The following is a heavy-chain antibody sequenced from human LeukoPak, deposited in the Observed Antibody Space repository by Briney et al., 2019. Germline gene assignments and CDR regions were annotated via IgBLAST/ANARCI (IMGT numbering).Heavy chain of an antibody. V-gene: IGHV3-74*01. CDR2: INSDGSST. J-gene: IGHJ4*02. Sequence: GGSLRLSCAASGFTFSSYWMHWVRQAPGNGLVWVSRINSDGSSTTYADSVKGRFTISRDNAKKTLYLQMNSLRAEDTAVYYCARDLGEIAAGGIFDYWGQGTLVTVSS. CDR3: ARDLGEIAAGGIFDY. CDR1: GFTFSSYW. D-gene: IGHD6-13*01.